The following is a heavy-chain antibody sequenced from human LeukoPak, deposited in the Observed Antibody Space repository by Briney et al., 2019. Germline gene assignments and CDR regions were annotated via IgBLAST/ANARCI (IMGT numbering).Heavy chain of an antibody. J-gene: IGHJ4*02. CDR1: GFTFSSYE. V-gene: IGHV3-48*03. CDR3: ARVRAYYYEDY. Sequence: GGSLRLSCAASGFTFSSYEMNWVRQAPGKGLEWVSYISSSGSTIYYADSVKGRFTISRDNAKNSLYLQMNSLRAEDTAVYYCARVRAYYYEDYWGQGTLVTVSS. D-gene: IGHD3-22*01. CDR2: ISSSGSTI.